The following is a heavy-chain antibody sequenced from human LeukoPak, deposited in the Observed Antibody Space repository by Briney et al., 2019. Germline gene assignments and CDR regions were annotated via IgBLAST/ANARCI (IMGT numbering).Heavy chain of an antibody. CDR1: GFTFSSYS. V-gene: IGHV3-21*01. CDR2: ISSSSSYI. Sequence: GGSLRLSCAASGFTFSSYSMNWVRQAPGKGLEWVSSISSSSSYIYYADSVKGRFTISRDNAKNSLYLQMNSLRAEDTAVYYCARDSPLRYDSSGYYQDYWGQGTLVTVSS. CDR3: ARDSPLRYDSSGYYQDY. J-gene: IGHJ4*02. D-gene: IGHD3-22*01.